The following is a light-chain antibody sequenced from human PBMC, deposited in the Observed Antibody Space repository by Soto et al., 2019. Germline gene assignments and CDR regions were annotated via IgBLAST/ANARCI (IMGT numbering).Light chain of an antibody. V-gene: IGKV1-39*01. Sequence: DIQLTQSPSSLSASVGDTVTITCRAGQSVKNYLNWYQLKPGKVPKLLIYAASALQSGVPARFVGGTSGTDFTLTIITLQPEDFATYFCKQTYTDRQTFGQGTKLEI. CDR2: AAS. CDR1: QSVKNY. CDR3: KQTYTDRQT. J-gene: IGKJ2*01.